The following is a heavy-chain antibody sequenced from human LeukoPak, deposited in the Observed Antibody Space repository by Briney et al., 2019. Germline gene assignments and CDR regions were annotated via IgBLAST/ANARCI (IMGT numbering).Heavy chain of an antibody. CDR1: GFTFSSYA. D-gene: IGHD3-10*01. J-gene: IGHJ1*01. Sequence: AGGSLRLSCAASGFTFSSYAMSWVRQAPGKGLEWVSSISGSGAYTYYEDSVKGRFTISRDNSKNTLYLQMNSLRAEDTAVYYWAKYFASGSYYKLPHWGQGTLVTVSS. V-gene: IGHV3-23*01. CDR3: AKYFASGSYYKLPH. CDR2: ISGSGAYT.